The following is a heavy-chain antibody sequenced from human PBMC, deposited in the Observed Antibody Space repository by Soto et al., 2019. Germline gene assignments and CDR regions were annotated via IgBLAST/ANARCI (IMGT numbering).Heavy chain of an antibody. CDR3: ASYSGGWYDVSY. CDR1: GGSVSSGSYY. J-gene: IGHJ4*02. Sequence: QVQLQESGPGLVKPSETLSLTCTVSGGSVSSGSYYWSWIRQPPGKGLEWIGYIYYSGSTNYNPSLKSRVTISVDTSKNLVSLKLSSVTAADTAVYYCASYSGGWYDVSYWGQGTLVTVSS. D-gene: IGHD6-19*01. V-gene: IGHV4-61*01. CDR2: IYYSGST.